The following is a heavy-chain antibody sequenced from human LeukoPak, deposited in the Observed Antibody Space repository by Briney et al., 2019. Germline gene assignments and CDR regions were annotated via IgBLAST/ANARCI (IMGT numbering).Heavy chain of an antibody. CDR2: IGTAGDT. V-gene: IGHV3-13*01. D-gene: IGHD6-13*01. CDR1: GVIFSNYD. J-gene: IGHJ5*02. CDR3: VSSPAYSSSWYAIDT. Sequence: PGGSLRLSCAASGVIFSNYDMHWVRQAAGKGLEWVSGIGTAGDTYYPGSVKGRFTISRENAKNSLYLHMNSLSAGDTAMYYCVSSPAYSSSWYAIDTWGQGTLVTVSS.